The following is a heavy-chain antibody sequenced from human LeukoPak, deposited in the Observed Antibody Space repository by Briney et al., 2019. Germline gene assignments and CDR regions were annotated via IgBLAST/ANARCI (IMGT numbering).Heavy chain of an antibody. CDR3: ATEVIIAVTGNDY. V-gene: IGHV3-15*07. CDR1: GFTFSNVW. J-gene: IGHJ4*02. Sequence: GGSLRLSCAASGFTFSNVWMNWVRQAPGKGLEWVGRIRSKTHGETIDYAAPVRGRFTISRDDSKNTLYLQLNSLKTEDTAVYYCATEVIIAVTGNDYWGQGSLVTVSS. D-gene: IGHD6-19*01. CDR2: IRSKTHGETI.